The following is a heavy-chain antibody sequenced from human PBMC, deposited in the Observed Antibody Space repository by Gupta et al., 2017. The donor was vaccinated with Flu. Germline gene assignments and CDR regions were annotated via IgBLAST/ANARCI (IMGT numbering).Heavy chain of an antibody. CDR2: IWYDGSNK. V-gene: IGHV3-33*01. Sequence: RQVPGKGLEWVAVIWYDGSNKYYADSLKGRFIISRDNSKNTLYLQMNSLRAEDTAVYYCARARGYDFQFIDYWGQGTLVTVSS. D-gene: IGHD5-12*01. J-gene: IGHJ4*02. CDR3: ARARGYDFQFIDY.